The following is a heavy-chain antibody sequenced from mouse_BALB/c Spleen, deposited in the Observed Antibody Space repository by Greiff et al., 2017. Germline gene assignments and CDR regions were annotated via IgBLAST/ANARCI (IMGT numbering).Heavy chain of an antibody. CDR1: GFTFTSYT. CDR3: ARRTAYYFDY. V-gene: IGHV1-4*01. J-gene: IGHJ2*01. Sequence: VQLQQSGAELARPGASVKMSCTASGFTFTSYTMRWVQQRPGQGLEWIGYINPSSGYTNYNQKFKDKATLTADKSSSTAYMQLSSLTSEDSAVYYCARRTAYYFDYWGQGTTLTVSS. D-gene: IGHD1-2*01. CDR2: INPSSGYT.